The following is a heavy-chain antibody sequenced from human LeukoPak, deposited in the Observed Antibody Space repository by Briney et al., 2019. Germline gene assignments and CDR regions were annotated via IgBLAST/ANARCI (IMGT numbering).Heavy chain of an antibody. CDR3: ASRYCSGGSCYFVY. CDR1: GFTFSSYS. CDR2: ISSSSSTI. V-gene: IGHV3-48*02. D-gene: IGHD2-15*01. J-gene: IGHJ4*02. Sequence: GGSLRLSCAASGFTFSSYSMNWVRQAPGKGLEWVSYISSSSSTIYYADSVKGRFTISRDNAKNSLYLQMNSLRDEDTAVYYCASRYCSGGSCYFVYWGQGTLVTVSS.